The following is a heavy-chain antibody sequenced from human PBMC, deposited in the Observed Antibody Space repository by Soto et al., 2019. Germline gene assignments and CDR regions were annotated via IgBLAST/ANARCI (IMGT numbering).Heavy chain of an antibody. CDR1: GGSFNNNY. CDR3: AREIPAAGHFDY. J-gene: IGHJ4*02. V-gene: IGHV4-59*01. D-gene: IGHD6-13*01. Sequence: PSETLSLTCTVSGGSFNNNYWNWIRQPPGRGMEWIGYIHSSGGTRFNPSFNSRATMSVDTSSSQFSLNLHSVTAADTALYYCAREIPAAGHFDYWGQGTLVTVSS. CDR2: IHSSGGT.